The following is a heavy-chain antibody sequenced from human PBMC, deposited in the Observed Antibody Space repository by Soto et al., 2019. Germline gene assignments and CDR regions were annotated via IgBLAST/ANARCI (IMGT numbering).Heavy chain of an antibody. V-gene: IGHV3-23*01. CDR1: GFTFKNYA. CDR2: TTGSGANK. D-gene: IGHD4-17*01. Sequence: EVNLLESGGGVVQPGESLRISCVGSGFTFKNYAMTWVRQAPGKGLEWVSGTTGSGANKHYADSVRGRFTISRDNSKKPLYLEMKGLRVEDTAVYYCAKDGDFGEDGPAEYFEHWGQGTLVTVSS. CDR3: AKDGDFGEDGPAEYFEH. J-gene: IGHJ1*01.